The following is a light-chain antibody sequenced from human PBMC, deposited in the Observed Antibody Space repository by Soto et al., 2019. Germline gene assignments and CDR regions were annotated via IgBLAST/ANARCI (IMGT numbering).Light chain of an antibody. V-gene: IGKV1-5*03. CDR3: QQYNSYST. Sequence: DIQMTQSPSTLSASVGDRVTITCRASQSIDSWLAWYQQKPGKAPKLLIYKASSLKSGVPSRFSGSGSGTEFTLIISSLQPDDFATYYCQQYNSYSTFGQGTKVEI. CDR1: QSIDSW. CDR2: KAS. J-gene: IGKJ1*01.